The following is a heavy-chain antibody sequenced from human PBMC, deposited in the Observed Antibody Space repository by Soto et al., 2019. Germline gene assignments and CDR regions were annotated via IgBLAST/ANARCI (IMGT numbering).Heavy chain of an antibody. Sequence: QVQLVQSGAEVKKPGSSVKVSCKASGDTFSSYAISWVRQAPGQGLEWMGGIIPIFGTANYAQKFQGRVTITADKSTITAYMELSSLRSEDTAVYYCARSVMVVRYSSGWYAYFDYWGQGTLVTVSS. CDR3: ARSVMVVRYSSGWYAYFDY. CDR2: IIPIFGTA. V-gene: IGHV1-69*06. J-gene: IGHJ4*02. D-gene: IGHD6-19*01. CDR1: GDTFSSYA.